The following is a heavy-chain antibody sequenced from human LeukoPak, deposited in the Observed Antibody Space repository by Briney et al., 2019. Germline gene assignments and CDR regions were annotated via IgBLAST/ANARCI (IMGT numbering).Heavy chain of an antibody. V-gene: IGHV4-39*07. CDR3: ARDSYSSSWYYFDY. CDR1: GGSISSSSYY. CDR2: TYYSGST. J-gene: IGHJ4*02. Sequence: SGTLSLTCTVSGGSISSSSYYWGWIRQPPGKGLEWIGSTYYSGSTYYNPSLKSRATTSVDTSKNQFSLKLSFVTAADTAVYYCARDSYSSSWYYFDYWGQGTLVTVSS. D-gene: IGHD6-13*01.